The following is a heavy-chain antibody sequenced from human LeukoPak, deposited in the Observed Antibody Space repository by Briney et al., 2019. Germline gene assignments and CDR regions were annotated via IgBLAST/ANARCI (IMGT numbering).Heavy chain of an antibody. CDR2: ISGSGGST. V-gene: IGHV3-23*01. D-gene: IGHD2-2*01. J-gene: IGHJ4*02. CDR1: GFTFSSYA. CDR3: AKGEVVVPAASDY. Sequence: PGGSLRLSCAASGFTFSSYAMSWVRQAPGKGLEWVSAISGSGGSTYYADSVKGRFTISRDNSKNTLYLQMNGLRAEDTAVYYCAKGEVVVPAASDYWGQGTLVTVSS.